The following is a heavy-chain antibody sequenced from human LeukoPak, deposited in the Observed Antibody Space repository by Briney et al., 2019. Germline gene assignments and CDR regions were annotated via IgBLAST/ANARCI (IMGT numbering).Heavy chain of an antibody. Sequence: GGSLRLSCAASGFTFSNYWMTWVRQAPGKGLEWVATLEQDGSEKYYVDSVKGRFIIFRDNAKNSLYLQMNSLRAEDTAVYYCARDHYNSSGYGYYFDSWGQGTLVTVSS. CDR1: GFTFSNYW. CDR3: ARDHYNSSGYGYYFDS. V-gene: IGHV3-7*01. J-gene: IGHJ4*02. D-gene: IGHD3-22*01. CDR2: LEQDGSEK.